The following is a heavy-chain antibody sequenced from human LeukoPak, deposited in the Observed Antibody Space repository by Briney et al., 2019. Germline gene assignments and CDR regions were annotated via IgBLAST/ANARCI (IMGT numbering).Heavy chain of an antibody. CDR2: MNPNSGNT. J-gene: IGHJ3*02. CDR1: GYTFTSYD. D-gene: IGHD7-27*01. CDR3: ARPSTGDRVSAFDI. Sequence: ASVKVSCKASGYTFTSYDINWVRQATGQGLEWMGWMNPNSGNTGYAQKFQGRVTMTRNTSISTAYMELSGLRSEDTAVYYCARPSTGDRVSAFDIWGQGTMVTVSS. V-gene: IGHV1-8*01.